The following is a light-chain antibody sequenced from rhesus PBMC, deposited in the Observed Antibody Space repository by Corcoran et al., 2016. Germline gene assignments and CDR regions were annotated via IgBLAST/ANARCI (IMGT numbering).Light chain of an antibody. V-gene: IGLV2S9*01. CDR2: DVN. J-gene: IGLJ1*01. Sequence: QSALTQPPSVSKSLGQSVTISCTGTSRDIGDYNDVSWYQKHPGTAPRLLIYDVNKRPSGVSDRFSGSKSGNTASLTISGLQSEDEADYYCYSYSTGSTYIFGTGTRLTVL. CDR1: SRDIGDYND. CDR3: YSYSTGSTYI.